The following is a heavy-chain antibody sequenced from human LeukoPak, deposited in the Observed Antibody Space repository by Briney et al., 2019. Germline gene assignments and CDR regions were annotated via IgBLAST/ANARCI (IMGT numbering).Heavy chain of an antibody. V-gene: IGHV1-18*01. Sequence: ASVKVSCKTSGYTFRDYGITWVRQAPGQGLEWMGWIRNDNGNREYAQKIQGRVTMTRDTSTSTAYMELRSLTSDDTAVYYCAREVGATGYFDYWGQGTLVTVSS. CDR2: IRNDNGNR. J-gene: IGHJ4*02. CDR1: GYTFRDYG. D-gene: IGHD1-26*01. CDR3: AREVGATGYFDY.